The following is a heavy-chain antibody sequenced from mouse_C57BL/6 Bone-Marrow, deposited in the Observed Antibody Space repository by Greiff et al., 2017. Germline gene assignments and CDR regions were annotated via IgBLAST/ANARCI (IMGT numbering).Heavy chain of an antibody. CDR3: ARFPFY. CDR2: INPGSGGT. V-gene: IGHV1-54*01. CDR1: GYAFTNYL. J-gene: IGHJ2*01. Sequence: QVQLKESGAELVRPGTSVKVSCKASGYAFTNYLIEWVKQRPGQGLEWIGLINPGSGGTNYNEKFKGKATLTADKSSSTAYMQLSSLTSEDSAVYFCARFPFYWGQGTTLTVSS.